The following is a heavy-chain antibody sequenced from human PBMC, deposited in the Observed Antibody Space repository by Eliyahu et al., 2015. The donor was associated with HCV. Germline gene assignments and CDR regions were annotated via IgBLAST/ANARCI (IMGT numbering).Heavy chain of an antibody. CDR1: GXXFSRYG. CDR2: IWFDGSNK. CDR3: ARWANDNGESLFDY. V-gene: IGHV3-33*01. Sequence: QVQLVESGGGVVQPGRSLRLSCAASGXXFSRYGMHWVRQAPGKGLEWVAVIWFDGSNKYYAASVKGRFTISKDNSKNTLYLQMNSLRADDTAVYYCARWANDNGESLFDYWGQGTLVTVSS. J-gene: IGHJ4*02. D-gene: IGHD4-17*01.